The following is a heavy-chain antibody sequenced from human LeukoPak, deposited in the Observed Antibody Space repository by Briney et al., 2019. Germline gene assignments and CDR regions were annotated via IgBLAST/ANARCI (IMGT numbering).Heavy chain of an antibody. V-gene: IGHV4-38-2*02. J-gene: IGHJ6*03. D-gene: IGHD3-10*01. CDR2: INYSEKP. CDR1: GYSIRSGYH. Sequence: PSETLSLTCSVSGYSIRSGYHWAWIRQPPGKGLEWIGSINYSEKPYYNPSLKSRVTISVDTSKNQFSLKVSSVTAADTAVYYCARVFDSGSQAYFYYMDVWGKGTTVTIFS. CDR3: ARVFDSGSQAYFYYMDV.